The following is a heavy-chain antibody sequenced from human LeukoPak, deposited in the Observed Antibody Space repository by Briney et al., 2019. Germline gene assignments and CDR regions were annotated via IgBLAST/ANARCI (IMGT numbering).Heavy chain of an antibody. Sequence: SETLSLTCSVSGGSFDSKYWSWIRQPPGKGLEWIGYIYYSGSTNFNPSLKSRVTISVDTSKNQFSLKLSSVTAADTAVYYCARGKEIWFDPWGQGTLVTVSS. V-gene: IGHV4-59*01. J-gene: IGHJ5*02. CDR1: GGSFDSKY. D-gene: IGHD5-24*01. CDR3: ARGKEIWFDP. CDR2: IYYSGST.